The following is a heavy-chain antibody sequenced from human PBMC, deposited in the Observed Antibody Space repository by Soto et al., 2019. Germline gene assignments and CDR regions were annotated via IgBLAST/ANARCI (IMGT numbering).Heavy chain of an antibody. CDR3: ARQFDYESSGYYYAY. J-gene: IGHJ4*02. CDR1: GGTFSRYT. V-gene: IGHV1-69*01. D-gene: IGHD3-22*01. CDR2: ITPMFGTA. Sequence: QVQLMQSGAEVKKPGSSVKVSCKASGGTFSRYTISWVRQAPGQGLEWMGGITPMFGTANYAQKFQGRVTIAADESTSTAYMELSSLRSEDTAVYYCARQFDYESSGYYYAYWGQGTVVTVSS.